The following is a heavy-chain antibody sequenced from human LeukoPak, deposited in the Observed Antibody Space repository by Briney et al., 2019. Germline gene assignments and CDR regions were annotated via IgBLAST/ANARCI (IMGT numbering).Heavy chain of an antibody. CDR2: TYYSGST. D-gene: IGHD3-3*02. Sequence: PSETLSLTCTVSGGSISGYYWNWIRHPPGQGLGWIGSTYYSGSTNYPPSLESRVTISVDTSKNQFSLQVKSVTAADTAVYYCSRDISGGSHVFDIWGQGTMVTVSS. J-gene: IGHJ3*02. V-gene: IGHV4-59*08. CDR1: GGSISGYY. CDR3: SRDISGGSHVFDI.